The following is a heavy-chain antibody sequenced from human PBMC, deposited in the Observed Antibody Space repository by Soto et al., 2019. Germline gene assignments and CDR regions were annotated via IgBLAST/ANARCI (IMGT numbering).Heavy chain of an antibody. Sequence: SETLSLTWTVSGGYISSSSDYWGWICKPPGKGLEWIGSIYYSGSTYYNPSLKSRVTISVDTSKNQFSLKLSSVTAADTAVYYCARHPEVNWYDPWGQGTLVTVSS. V-gene: IGHV4-39*01. CDR3: ARHPEVNWYDP. J-gene: IGHJ5*02. CDR1: GGYISSSSDY. CDR2: IYYSGST.